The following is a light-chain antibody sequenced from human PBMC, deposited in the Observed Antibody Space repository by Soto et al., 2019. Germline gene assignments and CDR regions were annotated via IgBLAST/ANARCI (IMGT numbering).Light chain of an antibody. CDR2: GAF. CDR3: QHYNSYSEA. Sequence: EIVLTQSPGTLSLSPGERATLSCRASQSVGSDLAWYQQKPGQPPRLLIYGAFNRAAGIPARFSGSGSGTDFTLTISSLQPDDFATYYCQHYNSYSEAFGQGTKVDIK. J-gene: IGKJ1*01. V-gene: IGKV3D-15*01. CDR1: QSVGSD.